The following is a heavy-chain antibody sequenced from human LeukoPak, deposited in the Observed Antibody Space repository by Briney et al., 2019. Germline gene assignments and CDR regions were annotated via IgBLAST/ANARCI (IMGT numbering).Heavy chain of an antibody. D-gene: IGHD1-26*01. Sequence: GGSLRLSCAASGFTFSSYSMNWVRQAPGKGLEWVSSISSSSSYIYYADSVKGRFTISRDNAKNSLYLQMNSLRAEDTAVYYCARDKGGSYSNDYWGQGTLVTVSS. CDR3: ARDKGGSYSNDY. J-gene: IGHJ4*02. CDR2: ISSSSSYI. V-gene: IGHV3-21*01. CDR1: GFTFSSYS.